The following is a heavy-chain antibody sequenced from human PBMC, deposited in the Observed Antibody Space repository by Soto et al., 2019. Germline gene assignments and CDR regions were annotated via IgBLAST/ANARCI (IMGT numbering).Heavy chain of an antibody. D-gene: IGHD3-3*01. CDR1: GGKFNNYS. J-gene: IGHJ6*02. CDR3: ARGFSGVVGFFFGMDV. Sequence: HLVQSGAEVKKPGSSVRVSCTASGGKFNNYSVNWVRQAPGQGLEWMGGIIPVFDLIKYELKFQDRLAISADKSTNTAYMDLNSLRSEDTAVYYCARGFSGVVGFFFGMDVWGQGTAVIVSS. V-gene: IGHV1-69*17. CDR2: IIPVFDLI.